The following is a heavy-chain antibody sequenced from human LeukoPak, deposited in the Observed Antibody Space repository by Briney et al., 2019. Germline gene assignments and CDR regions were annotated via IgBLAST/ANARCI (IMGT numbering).Heavy chain of an antibody. Sequence: SETLSLTCTVSGGSISSSSYYWGWIRQPPGKGLEWIGSIYYSGSTYYNPSLKSRVTISVDTSKNQFSLKLSSVTAADTAVYYCARGYRPYYFDYWGQGTLVTVSS. D-gene: IGHD6-13*01. J-gene: IGHJ4*02. V-gene: IGHV4-39*07. CDR1: GGSISSSSYY. CDR2: IYYSGST. CDR3: ARGYRPYYFDY.